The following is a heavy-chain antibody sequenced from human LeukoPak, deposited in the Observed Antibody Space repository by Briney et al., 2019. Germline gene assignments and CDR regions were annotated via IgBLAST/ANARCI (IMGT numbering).Heavy chain of an antibody. CDR2: IHYSGIT. CDR3: ARDPWELRNFDY. Sequence: PSETLSLTCTVSGGSISTNDYFWSWIRQSPEKGLEWIGYIHYSGITKSNPSLESRLTLSVDTSKNQLSLRLTSVTAADTAVYYCARDPWELRNFDYWGQGTLVTVSS. D-gene: IGHD1-26*01. J-gene: IGHJ4*02. V-gene: IGHV4-30-4*01. CDR1: GGSISTNDYF.